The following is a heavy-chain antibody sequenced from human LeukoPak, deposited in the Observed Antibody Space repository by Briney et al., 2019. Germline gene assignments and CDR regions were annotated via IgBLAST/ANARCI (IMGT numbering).Heavy chain of an antibody. CDR1: GDSVSSNNSA. CDR2: TYYRSKWYN. D-gene: IGHD1-26*01. J-gene: IGHJ4*02. CDR3: AREELDFSFDY. V-gene: IGHV6-1*01. Sequence: SQTLSLTCAISGDSVSSNNSAWNCIRQSPSRGLEWLGRTYYRSKWYNDYAVSVKSRITINPDTSKNQCSLQLNSVIPEDAAVYCCAREELDFSFDYWGQGTLVTVSS.